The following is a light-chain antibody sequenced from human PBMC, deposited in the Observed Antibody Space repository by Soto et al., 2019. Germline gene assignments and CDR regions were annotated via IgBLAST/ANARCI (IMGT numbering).Light chain of an antibody. CDR2: DVS. CDR3: SSYATSSPVV. CDR1: TSDVGGYNY. J-gene: IGLJ2*01. Sequence: QSLLTQPASVSGSPGQSITISCTGTTSDVGGYNYVSWYQHHPGKAPKLMIYDVSSRPSGISSRFSGSKSGNTASLTISGLQAEDEADYYCSSYATSSPVVFGGGTKLTVL. V-gene: IGLV2-14*03.